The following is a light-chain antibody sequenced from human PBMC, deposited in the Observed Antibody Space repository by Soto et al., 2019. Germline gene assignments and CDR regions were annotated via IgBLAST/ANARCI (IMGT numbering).Light chain of an antibody. J-gene: IGKJ1*01. Sequence: AIRMTQSPSSFSASTGDRVTITCRASQGISSYLAWYQQKPGKAPKLLIYAASTLQSGVPSRFSGSGSGTDFTLTISCLQSEDFATYYCQQYHSYLWTFGQGTKVDIK. CDR3: QQYHSYLWT. CDR1: QGISSY. V-gene: IGKV1-8*01. CDR2: AAS.